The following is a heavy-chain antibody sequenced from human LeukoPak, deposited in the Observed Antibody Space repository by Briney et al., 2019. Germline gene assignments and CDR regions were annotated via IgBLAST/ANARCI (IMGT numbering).Heavy chain of an antibody. CDR3: VRGGPSTWS. D-gene: IGHD2-15*01. J-gene: IGHJ5*02. CDR1: GFTFKLYW. CDR2: INDDGSDA. V-gene: IGHV3-74*01. Sequence: GGSLRLSCAASGFTFKLYWMHWVRQVPGKRPVWVSRINDDGSDAIYADSVRGRFTISRDDAKNTVYLQMNNLRAEDTAVYYCVRGGPSTWSWGQGTLVTVSS.